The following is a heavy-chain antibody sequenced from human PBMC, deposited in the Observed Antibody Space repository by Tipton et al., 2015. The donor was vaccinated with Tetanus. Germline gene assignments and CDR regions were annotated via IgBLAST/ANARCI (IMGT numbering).Heavy chain of an antibody. CDR3: ARAAGGGRRINGPAGIDY. CDR1: GYTLTSYH. D-gene: IGHD1-20*01. CDR2: INPIGGST. V-gene: IGHV1-46*01. J-gene: IGHJ4*02. Sequence: QSGPEVKKPRASVKVSCKASGYTLTSYHMHWVRQAPGQGLEWMGIINPIGGSTSYARKFQGRITMTGGTSTSTVYMDLNSLGSEDKAVYYCARAAGGGRRINGPAGIDYWGQGTLVTVSS.